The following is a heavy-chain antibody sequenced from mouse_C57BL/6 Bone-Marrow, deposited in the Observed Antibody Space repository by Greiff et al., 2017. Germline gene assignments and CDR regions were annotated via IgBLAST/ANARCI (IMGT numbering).Heavy chain of an antibody. CDR2: IHPNSGST. D-gene: IGHD1-1*01. J-gene: IGHJ3*01. Sequence: VQLQQPGAELVKPGASVKLSCKASGYTFTSYWMHWVKQRPGQGLEWIGMIHPNSGSTNYNEKFKSKATLTVDKSSSTAYMQLSSLTSEDSAVYYCAREDYYYGSSPAYWDQGTLVTVSA. V-gene: IGHV1-64*01. CDR3: AREDYYYGSSPAY. CDR1: GYTFTSYW.